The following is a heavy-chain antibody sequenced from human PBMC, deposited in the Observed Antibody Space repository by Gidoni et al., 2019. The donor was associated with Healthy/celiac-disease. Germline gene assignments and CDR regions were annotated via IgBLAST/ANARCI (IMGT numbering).Heavy chain of an antibody. CDR1: GFSLSNARMG. V-gene: IGHV2-26*01. Sequence: QVTLKESGPVLVKPTETLTLTCTVSGFSLSNARMGVSWIRQPPGKALEWLAHIFSNDEKSYSTSLKSRLTISKDTSKSQVVLTMTNMDPVDTATYYCARMASNYDFWSGYDFYFDYWGQGTLVTVSS. J-gene: IGHJ4*02. CDR3: ARMASNYDFWSGYDFYFDY. D-gene: IGHD3-3*01. CDR2: IFSNDEK.